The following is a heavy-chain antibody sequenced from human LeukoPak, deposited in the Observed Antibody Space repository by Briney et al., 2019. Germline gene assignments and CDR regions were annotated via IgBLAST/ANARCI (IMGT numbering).Heavy chain of an antibody. D-gene: IGHD3-22*01. CDR3: ARPEYYYDSSGYYY. J-gene: IGHJ4*02. Sequence: ASVKVSCKASGYTFTSYGISWVRQAPGQGLEWMGWISAYNGNTNYAQKLQGRVTMTTDTSTSTAYMELRSLRSDDTAVYYCARPEYYYDSSGYYYWGQGTLVTVSS. V-gene: IGHV1-18*01. CDR1: GYTFTSYG. CDR2: ISAYNGNT.